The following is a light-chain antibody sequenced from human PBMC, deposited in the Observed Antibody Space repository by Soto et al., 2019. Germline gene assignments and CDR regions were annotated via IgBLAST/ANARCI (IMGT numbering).Light chain of an antibody. CDR3: SSYTSTYTWM. V-gene: IGLV2-14*01. Sequence: QPASVSGSPGQSITISCAGTSSDVGGYDYVSWYQQHPGKAPKLMIYEVINRPSGISDRFSGSKSGNTASLTISGLQAEDEADYYCSSYTSTYTWMFGGGTKLTVL. J-gene: IGLJ3*02. CDR1: SSDVGGYDY. CDR2: EVI.